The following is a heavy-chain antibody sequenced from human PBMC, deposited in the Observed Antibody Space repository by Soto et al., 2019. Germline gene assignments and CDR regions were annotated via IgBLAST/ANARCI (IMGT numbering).Heavy chain of an antibody. CDR2: IDPEDGET. V-gene: IGHV1-69-2*01. CDR3: ATVGSAGLRWLQLDY. D-gene: IGHD5-12*01. CDR1: GYTFTDYY. J-gene: IGHJ4*02. Sequence: EAQLVQSVAEVKKPGATVKISCKVSGYTFTDYYMHWVQQAPGKGLEWMGLIDPEDGETIYAEKFQGRVTMTADTSIDTVYMELSSLRSEDTAVYYCATVGSAGLRWLQLDYWGQGTLVTVSS.